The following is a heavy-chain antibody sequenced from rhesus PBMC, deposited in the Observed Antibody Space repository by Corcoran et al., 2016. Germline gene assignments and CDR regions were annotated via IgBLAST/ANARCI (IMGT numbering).Heavy chain of an antibody. CDR3: ARNYGSNRFDY. CDR1: GSTFTSYS. J-gene: IGHJ4*01. D-gene: IGHD4-29*01. Sequence: QVQLVQSGAEVKKPGASVKLSCKAPGSTFTSYSINWVSQAPGQGIEWMRWTNPSHGNRGYAQKFQVRVTMTSDTSTSPAYMELSSLRSEDTAVYYCARNYGSNRFDYLGQGVLVIVSS. V-gene: IGHV1-200*01. CDR2: TNPSHGNR.